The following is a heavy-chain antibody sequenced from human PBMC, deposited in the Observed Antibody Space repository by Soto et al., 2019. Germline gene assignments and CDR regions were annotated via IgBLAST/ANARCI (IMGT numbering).Heavy chain of an antibody. D-gene: IGHD3-9*01. Sequence: SVKVSCKASGGTFSSYAISWVRQAPGQGLEWIGGIIPIFGTANYAQKFQGRVTITADKSTSTAYMELSSLRSEDTAVYYCARDWGEPLRYFAVEDYGMDVWGQGTTVTVYS. V-gene: IGHV1-69*06. CDR3: ARDWGEPLRYFAVEDYGMDV. CDR2: IIPIFGTA. CDR1: GGTFSSYA. J-gene: IGHJ6*02.